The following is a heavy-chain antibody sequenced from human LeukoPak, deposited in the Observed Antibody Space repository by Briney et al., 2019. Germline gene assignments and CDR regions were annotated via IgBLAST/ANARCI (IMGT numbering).Heavy chain of an antibody. Sequence: SETPSLTCTVSGGSINNYYWSWIRQPPGKGLELIGYIYYSGSTNYNPSLKSRVTMSVDTSKNQFSLKVNSVTAADTAVYYCARRTGYYDGFDYWGQGTLVTVSS. CDR2: IYYSGST. CDR1: GGSINNYY. V-gene: IGHV4-59*01. D-gene: IGHD3/OR15-3a*01. J-gene: IGHJ4*02. CDR3: ARRTGYYDGFDY.